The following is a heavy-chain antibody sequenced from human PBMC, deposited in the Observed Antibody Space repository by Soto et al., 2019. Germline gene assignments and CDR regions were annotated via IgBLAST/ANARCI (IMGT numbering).Heavy chain of an antibody. D-gene: IGHD6-19*01. CDR3: ARGRSGWCDY. CDR1: GFTFSTCT. V-gene: IGHV3-21*01. J-gene: IGHJ4*02. Sequence: EVQLVESGGGLVKPGGSLRLSCAVSGFTFSTCTMNRVREAPGKGLEWVSSITTSSSYIHYADSVKGRFTISRDNAMNSLYLQMNSLPAEDTAVYYCARGRSGWCDYWGQGTLVTVSS. CDR2: ITTSSSYI.